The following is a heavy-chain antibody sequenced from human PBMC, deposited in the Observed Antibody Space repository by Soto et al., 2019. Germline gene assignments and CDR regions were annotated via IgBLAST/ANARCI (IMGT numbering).Heavy chain of an antibody. CDR1: GGSISSYY. Sequence: SETLSLTCTVSGGSISSYYWSWIRQPPGKGLEWIGYIYYSGSTNYNPSLKSRVTISVDTSKDQFSLKLSSVTAADTAVYYCARDLYYDFWSGSYGMDVWGQGTTVTVS. J-gene: IGHJ6*02. V-gene: IGHV4-59*01. CDR3: ARDLYYDFWSGSYGMDV. D-gene: IGHD3-3*01. CDR2: IYYSGST.